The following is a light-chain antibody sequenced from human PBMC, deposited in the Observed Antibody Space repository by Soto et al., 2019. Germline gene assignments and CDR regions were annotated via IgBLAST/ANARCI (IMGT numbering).Light chain of an antibody. J-gene: IGKJ2*01. CDR1: QSVSSSY. CDR2: GAS. CDR3: QQYGSSPYT. V-gene: IGKV3-20*01. Sequence: EIVLTQSPGTLSLSPGERATLSCRASQSVSSSYLAWYQQKPGHAPRLLIYGASSRATGIPDRFSGSGSGTDFTLTISRLEPEDFAGYYWQQYGSSPYTFGQGTKLEIK.